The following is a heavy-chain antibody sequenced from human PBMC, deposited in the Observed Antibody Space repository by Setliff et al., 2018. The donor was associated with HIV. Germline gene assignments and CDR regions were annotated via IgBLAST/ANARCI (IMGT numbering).Heavy chain of an antibody. J-gene: IGHJ3*02. Sequence: GGSLRLSCAASGFAFSSLWMSWVRQAPGKGLEWVASINEDGGSKYYADSVKGRFTISRDNAKNTLYLHMNSLRAEDTSVYHCALVGGITVPPDGFDIWGQGTMVTVSS. V-gene: IGHV3-7*01. CDR2: INEDGGSK. CDR1: GFAFSSLW. D-gene: IGHD3-22*01. CDR3: ALVGGITVPPDGFDI.